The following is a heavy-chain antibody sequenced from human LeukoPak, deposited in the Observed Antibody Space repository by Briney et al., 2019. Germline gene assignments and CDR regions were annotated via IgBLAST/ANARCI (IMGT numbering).Heavy chain of an antibody. D-gene: IGHD3/OR15-3a*01. CDR2: ISGSGGST. Sequence: GGSLRLSCAASGFTFSSYAMSWVRQAPGKGLEWVSAISGSGGSTYYADSVKGRFTISRDNSKNTLYLQMNSLRGEDTAVYYCAKGEIPQIFLDSLPPFDYWGQGTLVTVSS. V-gene: IGHV3-23*01. CDR1: GFTFSSYA. J-gene: IGHJ4*02. CDR3: AKGEIPQIFLDSLPPFDY.